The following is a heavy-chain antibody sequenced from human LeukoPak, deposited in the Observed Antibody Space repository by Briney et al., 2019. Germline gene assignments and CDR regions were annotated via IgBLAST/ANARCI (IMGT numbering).Heavy chain of an antibody. Sequence: PGGSLRLSCAASGFTFDDYAMRWVRQAPGKGLEWVSGISWNSDSIGYADSVKGRFTISRDNAKNSLYLQMNSLRAEDTALYYCAKDMNDFWSGYWFDPWGQGTLVTVSS. D-gene: IGHD3-3*01. CDR2: ISWNSDSI. V-gene: IGHV3-9*01. CDR1: GFTFDDYA. CDR3: AKDMNDFWSGYWFDP. J-gene: IGHJ5*02.